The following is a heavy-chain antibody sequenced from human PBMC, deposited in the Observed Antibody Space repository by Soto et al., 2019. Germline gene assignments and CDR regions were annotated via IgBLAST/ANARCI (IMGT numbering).Heavy chain of an antibody. V-gene: IGHV1-2*04. CDR1: GYTFTGYY. CDR2: INPNSGGT. CDR3: ARSEDSSGYLYAFDI. J-gene: IGHJ3*02. Sequence: QVQLVQSGAEVKKPGASVKVSYKASGYTFTGYYMHWVRQAPGQGLEWMGWINPNSGGTNYAQKFQGWVTMTRDTSISTAYMELSRLRSDDTAVYYCARSEDSSGYLYAFDIWGQGTMVTVSS. D-gene: IGHD3-22*01.